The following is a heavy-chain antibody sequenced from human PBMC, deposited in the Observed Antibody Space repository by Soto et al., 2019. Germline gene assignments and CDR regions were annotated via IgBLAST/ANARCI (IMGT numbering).Heavy chain of an antibody. D-gene: IGHD6-25*01. Sequence: PEGSLRLSCAASGFTFRSYGRHWVRQAPGKGLEWVAVISYDGSNKYSAGSVKGRFTISRDNSKNTLYLQMNSLRAEDTAVYYCAKPIGSGWPNFDYWGQGTLVTVSS. CDR3: AKPIGSGWPNFDY. CDR1: GFTFRSYG. V-gene: IGHV3-30*18. CDR2: ISYDGSNK. J-gene: IGHJ4*02.